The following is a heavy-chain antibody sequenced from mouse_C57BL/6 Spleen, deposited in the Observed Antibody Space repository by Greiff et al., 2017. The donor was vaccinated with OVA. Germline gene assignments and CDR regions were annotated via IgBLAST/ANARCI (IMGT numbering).Heavy chain of an antibody. V-gene: IGHV1-64*01. Sequence: VQLQQPGAELVKPGASVKLSCKASGYTFTSYWMHWVKQRPGQGLEWIGMIHPNSGSTNYNEKFKSKATLTVDKSSSTAYMQLISLTSEDSAVYYCARDYGSSYYFDYWGQGTTLTVSS. CDR3: ARDYGSSYYFDY. CDR1: GYTFTSYW. CDR2: IHPNSGST. J-gene: IGHJ2*01. D-gene: IGHD1-1*01.